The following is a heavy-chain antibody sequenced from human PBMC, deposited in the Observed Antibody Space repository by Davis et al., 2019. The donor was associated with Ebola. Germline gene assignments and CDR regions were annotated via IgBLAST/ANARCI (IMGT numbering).Heavy chain of an antibody. Sequence: GESLKISCKGSGYSFTSYWIAWVRQMPGKGLEWMGIIYPGDSDTRYSPSFQGQVTISADKSISTAYLQWSSLKASDTAMYYCARVYSSSWYGFDYWGQGTLVTVSS. CDR3: ARVYSSSWYGFDY. CDR1: GYSFTSYW. V-gene: IGHV5-51*01. J-gene: IGHJ4*02. CDR2: IYPGDSDT. D-gene: IGHD6-13*01.